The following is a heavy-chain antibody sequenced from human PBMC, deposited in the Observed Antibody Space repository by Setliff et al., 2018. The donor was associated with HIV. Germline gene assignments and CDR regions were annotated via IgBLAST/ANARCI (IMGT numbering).Heavy chain of an antibody. CDR1: HGSFSGYY. D-gene: IGHD2-21*01. CDR2: IYTSGST. Sequence: SETLSLTCAFYHGSFSGYYWSWIRQPAGKGLEWIGHIYTSGSTNYNPSLKSRVTISADTSKNQFSLKLSSVTAADTAVYYCASGTYCGGDCYLFDYWGQGTLVTVSS. V-gene: IGHV4-59*10. CDR3: ASGTYCGGDCYLFDY. J-gene: IGHJ4*02.